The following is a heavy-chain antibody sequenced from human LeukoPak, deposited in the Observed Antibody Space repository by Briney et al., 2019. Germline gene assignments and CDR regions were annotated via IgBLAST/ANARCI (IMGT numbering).Heavy chain of an antibody. V-gene: IGHV1-46*01. J-gene: IGHJ4*02. Sequence: ASVKVSCKASGYTFTSYYMHWVRQAPGPGLEWMGIINPSGGSTSYAQKFQGRDTMTRDTSTSTVYMELSSLRSEDTAVYYCARDREANDSSGYPVDFDYWGQGTLVTVSS. CDR2: INPSGGST. D-gene: IGHD3-22*01. CDR1: GYTFTSYY. CDR3: ARDREANDSSGYPVDFDY.